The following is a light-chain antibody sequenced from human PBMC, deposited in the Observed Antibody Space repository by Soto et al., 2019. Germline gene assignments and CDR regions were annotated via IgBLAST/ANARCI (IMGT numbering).Light chain of an antibody. CDR1: SNDVGGYNF. J-gene: IGLJ2*01. V-gene: IGLV2-11*01. Sequence: QSALTQPRSVSGSPGQSVTISCTGTSNDVGGYNFVSWYQQHPGKVPKLFIYDVSRRPSGVPDRFSGSKSGNTASLTISGLQYEDEADYYCSSYAGSYTLVFVGGTKVTVL. CDR3: SSYAGSYTLV. CDR2: DVS.